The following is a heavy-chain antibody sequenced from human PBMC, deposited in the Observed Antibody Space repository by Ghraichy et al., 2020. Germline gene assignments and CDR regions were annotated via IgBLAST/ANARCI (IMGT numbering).Heavy chain of an antibody. D-gene: IGHD3-3*01. CDR1: GFTFSGSA. J-gene: IGHJ6*02. V-gene: IGHV3-73*01. Sequence: GESLRLSCAASGFTFSGSAMHWVRQASGKGLEWVGRIRSKANSYATAYAASVKGRFTISRDDSKNTAYLQMNSLKTEDTAVYYCTSLSRVLRFLEWSEHYYGMDVWGQGTTVTVSS. CDR3: TSLSRVLRFLEWSEHYYGMDV. CDR2: IRSKANSYAT.